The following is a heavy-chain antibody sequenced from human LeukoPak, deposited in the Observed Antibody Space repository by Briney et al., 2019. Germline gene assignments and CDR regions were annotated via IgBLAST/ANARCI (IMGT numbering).Heavy chain of an antibody. CDR3: ATDVRGLVPYYFDF. CDR2: IYYSGST. J-gene: IGHJ4*02. V-gene: IGHV4-59*01. CDR1: GGSISSYY. D-gene: IGHD3-10*02. Sequence: SETLSLTCAVSGGSISSYYWNWIRQPPGKGLEWVGYIYYSGSTNYNPSLKSRVTISIDTSKNQLSLQLTSVTAADTAVYYCATDVRGLVPYYFDFWGQGTLVTVSS.